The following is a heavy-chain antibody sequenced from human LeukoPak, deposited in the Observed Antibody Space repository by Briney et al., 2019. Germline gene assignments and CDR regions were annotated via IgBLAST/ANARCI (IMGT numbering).Heavy chain of an antibody. V-gene: IGHV4-34*01. Sequence: SETLSLTCAVYGGSFSGYYWSWIRQPPGKGLEWIGEINHSGSTNYNPSLKSRVTISVDTSRNQFSLKLSSVTAADTAVYYCAREGPVRGVHYWGQGALVTVSS. D-gene: IGHD3-10*01. CDR2: INHSGST. CDR1: GGSFSGYY. CDR3: AREGPVRGVHY. J-gene: IGHJ4*02.